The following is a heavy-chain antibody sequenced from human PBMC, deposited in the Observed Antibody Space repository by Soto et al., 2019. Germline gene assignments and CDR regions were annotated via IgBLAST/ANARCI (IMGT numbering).Heavy chain of an antibody. Sequence: PVGSLRLSCVASGFVFEVYWMHWVRQVPGKGLEWVSRISDDGARIDYADSVRGRFTISRDNANNALYLQMNALRGEDTAVYFCTRGPRPSSIGTGAVWGRGALVTVSS. CDR2: ISDDGARI. CDR1: GFVFEVYW. J-gene: IGHJ4*02. V-gene: IGHV3-74*01. CDR3: TRGPRPSSIGTGAV. D-gene: IGHD2-2*01.